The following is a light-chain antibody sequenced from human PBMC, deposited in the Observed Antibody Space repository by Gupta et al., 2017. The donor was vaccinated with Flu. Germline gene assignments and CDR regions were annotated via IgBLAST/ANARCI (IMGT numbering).Light chain of an antibody. Sequence: SYVLAQPPSVSVAPGQTARLTCGGDKIGTKSVHWYQQRPGQAPVLVLYDDRDRPSGIPDRFSGSNFGNTATLTISRVEAGDEADYYCQVWESSSDHLYVFGTGTRVTVL. CDR3: QVWESSSDHLYV. J-gene: IGLJ1*01. V-gene: IGLV3-21*02. CDR2: DDR. CDR1: KIGTKS.